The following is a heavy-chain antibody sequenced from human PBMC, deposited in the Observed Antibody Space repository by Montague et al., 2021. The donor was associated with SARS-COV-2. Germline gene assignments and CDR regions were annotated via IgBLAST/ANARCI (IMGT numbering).Heavy chain of an antibody. CDR2: IYTSGST. Sequence: TLSLTCTVSIGSISSGSYYWSWIRQPAGKGLEWIGRIYTSGSTNYNPSLKSRVTISVDTSKNQFSLKLSSVTAADTAVYYCARDGYSNGWNGLHWFDPWGQGTLVTVSS. J-gene: IGHJ5*02. CDR1: IGSISSGSYY. CDR3: ARDGYSNGWNGLHWFDP. D-gene: IGHD6-25*01. V-gene: IGHV4-61*02.